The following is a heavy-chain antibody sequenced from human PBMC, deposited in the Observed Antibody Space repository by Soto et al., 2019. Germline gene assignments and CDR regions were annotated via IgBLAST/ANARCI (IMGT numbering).Heavy chain of an antibody. CDR3: ARHHPKHCTNGVCYDY. CDR2: IYYSGST. CDR1: GGSISSYY. Sequence: SETLSLTCTVSGGSISSYYWSWIRQPPGKGLEWIGYIYYSGSTNYNPSLKSRVTISVDTSKNQFSLKLSSVTAADTAVYYCARHHPKHCTNGVCYDYWGQGTLVTVSS. J-gene: IGHJ4*02. V-gene: IGHV4-59*08. D-gene: IGHD2-8*01.